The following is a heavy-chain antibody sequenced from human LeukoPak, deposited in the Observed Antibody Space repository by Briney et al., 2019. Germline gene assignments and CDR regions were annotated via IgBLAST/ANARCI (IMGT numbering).Heavy chain of an antibody. CDR2: IYTSGST. J-gene: IGHJ4*02. CDR1: GGSISSGSYY. CDR3: ARGDRKFVLGLGRIDY. V-gene: IGHV4-61*02. D-gene: IGHD1-26*01. Sequence: KTSETLSLTCTVSGGSISSGSYYWSWIRQPAGKGLEWIGRIYTSGSTNYNPSLKSRVTISVDTSKNQFSLKLSSVTAADTAVYYCARGDRKFVLGLGRIDYWGQGTLVTVSS.